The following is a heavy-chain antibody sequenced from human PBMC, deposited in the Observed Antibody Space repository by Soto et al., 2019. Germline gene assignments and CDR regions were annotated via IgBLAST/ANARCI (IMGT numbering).Heavy chain of an antibody. CDR3: AQSSGLSSNGMDV. D-gene: IGHD3-22*01. Sequence: GGSLRLSCAASGFTVSSNYMSWVRQAPGKGLEWVSVIYSGGSTYYADSVKGRFTISRDNSKNTLYLQMNTLRAEDTAVYYCAQSSGLSSNGMDVWGQGTTVTVSS. V-gene: IGHV3-53*01. CDR2: IYSGGST. CDR1: GFTVSSNY. J-gene: IGHJ6*02.